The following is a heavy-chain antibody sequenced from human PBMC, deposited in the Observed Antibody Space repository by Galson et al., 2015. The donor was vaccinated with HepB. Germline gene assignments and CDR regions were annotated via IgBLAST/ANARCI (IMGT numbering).Heavy chain of an antibody. V-gene: IGHV3-53*01. CDR2: IYRDGPT. CDR3: ARVEYTTSSGAFDL. J-gene: IGHJ3*01. D-gene: IGHD1-1*01. Sequence: SLRLSCAASGITVSSNHMAWVRQAPGKGLKWVSVIYRDGPTYYADSVKGRFTISRDDAKNTLHLQMNNMRVEDTAVYYCARVEYTTSSGAFDLWGPGTQVTVSS. CDR1: GITVSSNH.